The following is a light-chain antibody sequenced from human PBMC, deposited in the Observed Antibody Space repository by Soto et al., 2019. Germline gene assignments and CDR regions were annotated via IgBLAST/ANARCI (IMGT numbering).Light chain of an antibody. CDR2: GAS. J-gene: IGKJ1*01. V-gene: IGKV3-20*01. CDR3: HKYGSSPAK. Sequence: ELVLTQSPVTLSFSPGQIATLSCSASQSVRGNNLAWYQQKPGQAPRLLIYGASSRATGIPDRFSGSGSGTDFTLTISRLEPEDFAVYYCHKYGSSPAKFGQGTKVDIK. CDR1: QSVRGNN.